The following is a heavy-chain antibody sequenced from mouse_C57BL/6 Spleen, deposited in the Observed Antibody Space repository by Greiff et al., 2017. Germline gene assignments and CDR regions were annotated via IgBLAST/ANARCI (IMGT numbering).Heavy chain of an antibody. CDR2: ISSGGDYI. D-gene: IGHD2-3*01. V-gene: IGHV5-9-1*02. J-gene: IGHJ3*01. CDR1: GFTFSSYA. CDR3: TRVILDGYFFAY. Sequence: EVKLVESGEGLVKHGGSLKLSCAASGFTFSSYAMSWVRQTPEKRLEWVAYISSGGDYIYYADTVKGRFTISRDNARNTLYLQMSSLKSEDTAMYYCTRVILDGYFFAYWGQGTLVTVSA.